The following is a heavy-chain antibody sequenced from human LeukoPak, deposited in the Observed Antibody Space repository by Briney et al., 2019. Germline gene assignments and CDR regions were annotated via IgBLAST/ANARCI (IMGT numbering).Heavy chain of an antibody. J-gene: IGHJ4*02. CDR2: ISGSGGST. V-gene: IGHV3-23*01. Sequence: GGSLRPSVPASGFTLSSYSMNWVRQPPGKGLEWVSAISGSGGSTYYADSVKGRFTISRDNSKNTLYLQMNSLRAEDTAVYYCATIREGCYFDYWGQGTLVTVSS. CDR3: ATIREGCYFDY. CDR1: GFTLSSYS. D-gene: IGHD3-3*02.